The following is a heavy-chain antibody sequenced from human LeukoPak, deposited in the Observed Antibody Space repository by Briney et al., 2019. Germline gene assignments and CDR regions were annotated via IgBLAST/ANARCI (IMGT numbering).Heavy chain of an antibody. D-gene: IGHD2-21*01. CDR2: ISGSGGST. V-gene: IGHV3-23*01. CDR3: ARGPHIVVVINDPSFDY. CDR1: GFTFSSYA. J-gene: IGHJ4*02. Sequence: GGSLRLSCAASGFTFSSYAMSWVRQAPGKGLEWVSAISGSGGSTYYADSVKGRFTISRDNSKNTLYLQMNSLRAEDTAVYYCARGPHIVVVINDPSFDYWGQGTLVTVSS.